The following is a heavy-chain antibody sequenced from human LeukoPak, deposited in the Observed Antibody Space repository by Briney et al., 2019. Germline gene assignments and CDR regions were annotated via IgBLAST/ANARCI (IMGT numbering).Heavy chain of an antibody. J-gene: IGHJ4*02. CDR3: ARADYKLHFDY. Sequence: SETLSLTCTVSGVSISSYYWSWIRQPPGKGLEWIGYIYYSGSTNYNPSLKSRVTISVDTSKNQFSLKLSSVTAADTAVYYCARADYKLHFDYWGQGTLVTVSS. CDR1: GVSISSYY. V-gene: IGHV4-59*01. CDR2: IYYSGST. D-gene: IGHD4-11*01.